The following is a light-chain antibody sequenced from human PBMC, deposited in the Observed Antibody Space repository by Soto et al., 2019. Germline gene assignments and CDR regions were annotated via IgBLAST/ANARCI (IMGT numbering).Light chain of an antibody. J-gene: IGKJ2*01. Sequence: EIVMTQSPATLSVSPGERATLSCRASQSVSSNLAWYQHKPSQAPRLLIYGASTRATGIPARFSGSGSGTEFTSTRSSLQAEDLAVYYSQHNNKCTPRPFGLGTKVEIK. CDR1: QSVSSN. V-gene: IGKV3-15*01. CDR3: QHNNKCTPRP. CDR2: GAS.